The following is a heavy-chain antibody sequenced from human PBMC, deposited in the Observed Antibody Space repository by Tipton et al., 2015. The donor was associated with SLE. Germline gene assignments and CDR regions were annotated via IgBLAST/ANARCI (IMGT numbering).Heavy chain of an antibody. CDR3: ARGLPVTMGYFQH. CDR2: INHSGST. Sequence: GLVKPSETLSLTCAVYGGSFSGYYWSWIRQPPGKGLEWIGEINHSGSTNYNPSLKSRVTISVDTSKNQFSLKLSSVTAADTAVYYCARGLPVTMGYFQHWGQGTLVTVSS. V-gene: IGHV4-34*01. CDR1: GGSFSGYY. J-gene: IGHJ1*01. D-gene: IGHD3-10*01.